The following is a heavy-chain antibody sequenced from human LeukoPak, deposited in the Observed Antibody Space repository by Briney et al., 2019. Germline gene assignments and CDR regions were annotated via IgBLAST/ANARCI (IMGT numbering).Heavy chain of an antibody. J-gene: IGHJ4*02. V-gene: IGHV3-49*03. D-gene: IGHD5-18*01. CDR1: GFTFSSYA. CDR3: TRDHQLWSGREVFDY. CDR2: IRSKAYGGTT. Sequence: GGSLRLSCAASGFTFSSYAMSWFRQAPGKGLEWVGFIRSKAYGGTTEYAASVKGRFTISRDDSKSIAYLQMNSLKTEDTAVYYCTRDHQLWSGREVFDYWGQGTLVTVSS.